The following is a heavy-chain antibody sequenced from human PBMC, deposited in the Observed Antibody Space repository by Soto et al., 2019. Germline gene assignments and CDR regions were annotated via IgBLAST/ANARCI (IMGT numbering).Heavy chain of an antibody. CDR1: GLTFSSYG. CDR3: ARTTGLNWFDP. Sequence: QVQLVESGGGVVQPGRSLRLSCAASGLTFSSYGMHWVRQAPGKGLEWVAVIWYDGSNKHYADSVKGRFTISSDNSKTTLYLQMNSMRAEDTAVYYCARTTGLNWFDPWGQGTLVTVS. CDR2: IWYDGSNK. V-gene: IGHV3-33*01. D-gene: IGHD1-1*01. J-gene: IGHJ5*02.